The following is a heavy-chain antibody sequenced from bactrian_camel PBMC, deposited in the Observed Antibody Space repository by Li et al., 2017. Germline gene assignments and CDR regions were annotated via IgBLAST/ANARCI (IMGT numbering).Heavy chain of an antibody. V-gene: IGHV3S40*01. CDR1: GFTFRIYD. J-gene: IGHJ4*01. D-gene: IGHD3*01. CDR3: AKDMYDYDYEYDY. Sequence: VQLVESGGGLVQPGGSLRLSCAASGFTFRIYDMSWVRQAPGKGLEWVSTIKSDGDSTYYADSVKGRFTITRDNAKNTLSLQVNSLKTEDTAIYYCAKDMYDYDYEYDYWGQGTQVTVS. CDR2: IKSDGDST.